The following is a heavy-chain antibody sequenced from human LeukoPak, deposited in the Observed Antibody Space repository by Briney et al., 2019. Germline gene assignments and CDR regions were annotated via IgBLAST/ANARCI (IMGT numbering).Heavy chain of an antibody. D-gene: IGHD2-21*02. Sequence: GGSLRLSCAASGFNFANHAMSWVRQTPGKGLEWVSAISGGGDITYYADSVTGRFTISRDNSKVTLFLQMHSLRPGDAAVYYCVREDTPATANYWGQGTLVTIFS. V-gene: IGHV3-23*01. CDR2: ISGGGDIT. CDR3: VREDTPATANY. J-gene: IGHJ4*02. CDR1: GFNFANHA.